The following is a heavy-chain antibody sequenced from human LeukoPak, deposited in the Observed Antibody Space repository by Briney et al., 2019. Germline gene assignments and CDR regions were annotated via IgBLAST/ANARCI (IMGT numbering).Heavy chain of an antibody. CDR3: AKSGGYGLTDY. V-gene: IGHV4-39*01. J-gene: IGHJ4*01. Sequence: SETLSLTCNVSGVSISSSSYYWGWIRQPPGKGLEWIGSIYSSGCTYYNSSLKSRVTISIDTSKNQVSLKMSSVTAADTAVYYCAKSGGYGLTDYWGQGTLVTVSS. CDR2: IYSSGCT. D-gene: IGHD6-25*01. CDR1: GVSISSSSYY.